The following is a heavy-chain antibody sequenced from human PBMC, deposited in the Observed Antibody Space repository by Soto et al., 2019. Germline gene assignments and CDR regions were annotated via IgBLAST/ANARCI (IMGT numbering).Heavy chain of an antibody. J-gene: IGHJ5*02. CDR3: ARENVRLTILSADNWFDP. Sequence: SETLSLTCTVSGGSITTIDYYWSWIRQHPGKGLEWIGYIYHSGSTYYNPSLKSRVTISVDRSKNQFSLKLSSVTAADTAVYYCARENVRLTILSADNWFDPWGQGTLVTVSS. CDR2: IYHSGST. V-gene: IGHV4-30-2*01. D-gene: IGHD3-3*01. CDR1: GGSITTIDYY.